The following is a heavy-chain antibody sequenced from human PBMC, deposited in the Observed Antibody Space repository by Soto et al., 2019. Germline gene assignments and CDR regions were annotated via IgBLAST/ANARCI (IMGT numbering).Heavy chain of an antibody. CDR2: IYYSGST. CDR1: GGSISSYY. V-gene: IGHV4-59*01. D-gene: IGHD6-13*01. CDR3: ARDRGRSAAAGIAGSYYYYGMDV. Sequence: SETLSLTCTVSGGSISSYYWSWIRQPPGKGLEWIGYIYYSGSTNYNPSLKSRVTISVDTSKNQFSLKLSSVTAADTAVYYCARDRGRSAAAGIAGSYYYYGMDVWGQGTTVTVSS. J-gene: IGHJ6*02.